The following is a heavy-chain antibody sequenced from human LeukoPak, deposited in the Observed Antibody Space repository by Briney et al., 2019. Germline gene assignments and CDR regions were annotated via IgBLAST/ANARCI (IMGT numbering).Heavy chain of an antibody. CDR2: ISSSGSTI. D-gene: IGHD6-13*01. J-gene: IGHJ4*02. CDR3: ASQPIPGYSSSWYRDFDY. CDR1: GFTFSSYE. V-gene: IGHV3-48*03. Sequence: HPGGSLRLSCAASGFTFSSYEMNWVRQAPGKGLEWVSYISSSGSTIYYADSVKGRFTISRDNAKNSLYLQMNSLRAEDTAVYYCASQPIPGYSSSWYRDFDYWGQGTLVTVSS.